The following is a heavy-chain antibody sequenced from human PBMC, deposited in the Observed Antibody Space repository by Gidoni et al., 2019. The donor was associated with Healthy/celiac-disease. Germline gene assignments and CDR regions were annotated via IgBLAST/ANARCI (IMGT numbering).Heavy chain of an antibody. CDR2: INHSGST. D-gene: IGHD3-22*01. V-gene: IGHV4-34*01. Sequence: VQLQKWDAGRLKPSETLSLTCAVYGGSFSGYYWSWIRQPPGKGLEWIGEINHSGSTNYNPSLKRRVTISVDTSKNQFSLKLSSVTAADTAVYYCARAQYYYDSSGYYPYYYYYYYMDVWGKGTTVTVSS. CDR1: GGSFSGYY. CDR3: ARAQYYYDSSGYYPYYYYYYYMDV. J-gene: IGHJ6*03.